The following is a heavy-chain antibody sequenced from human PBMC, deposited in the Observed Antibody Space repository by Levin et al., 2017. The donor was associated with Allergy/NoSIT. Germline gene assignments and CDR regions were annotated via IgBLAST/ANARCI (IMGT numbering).Heavy chain of an antibody. CDR2: IWSDGSKQ. D-gene: IGHD6-19*01. V-gene: IGHV3-33*01. Sequence: PGGSLRLSCAASGFTFDNFGLHWVRQAPGKGLEWLAVIWSDGSKQFYADSVRGRFTISRDNSKNTLFLQMNSLSAEDTAVYYGARDRRFTTTGWFYFDSWGQGTLVTVSS. J-gene: IGHJ4*02. CDR1: GFTFDNFG. CDR3: ARDRRFTTTGWFYFDS.